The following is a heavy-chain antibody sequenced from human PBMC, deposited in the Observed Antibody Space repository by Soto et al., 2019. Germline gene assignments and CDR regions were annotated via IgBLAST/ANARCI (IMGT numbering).Heavy chain of an antibody. D-gene: IGHD2-15*01. CDR1: GFTFGIYS. V-gene: IGHV3-48*02. CDR3: ARGDRFRCSGDRCFSDGLFLS. J-gene: IGHJ5*02. Sequence: EVQLVESGGGLVQRGGSLRLSCAASGFTFGIYSMNWVRQAPGKGLAWISYINGSSSTMYYADSVKGRFIISRDNADNSLYLQRNSLRDADTAVYYCARGDRFRCSGDRCFSDGLFLSWGQGTLVTVSS. CDR2: INGSSSTM.